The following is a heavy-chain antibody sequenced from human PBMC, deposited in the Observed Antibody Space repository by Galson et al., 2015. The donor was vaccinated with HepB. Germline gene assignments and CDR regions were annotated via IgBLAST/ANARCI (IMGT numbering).Heavy chain of an antibody. V-gene: IGHV1-24*01. Sequence: SVKVSCKVSGYTLTELSMHWVRQAPGKGLEWMGGFDPEDGETIYAQKFQGRVTMTEDTSTDTAYMELSSLRSEDTAVYYCATVRESSGSYYESWFDPWGQGTLVTVSS. J-gene: IGHJ5*02. CDR3: ATVRESSGSYYESWFDP. CDR1: GYTLTELS. CDR2: FDPEDGET. D-gene: IGHD1-26*01.